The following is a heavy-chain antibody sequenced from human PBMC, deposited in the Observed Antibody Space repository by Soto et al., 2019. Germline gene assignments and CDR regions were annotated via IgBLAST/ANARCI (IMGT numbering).Heavy chain of an antibody. CDR3: ARHDEANYYGSGTPPGFDY. J-gene: IGHJ4*02. D-gene: IGHD3-10*01. CDR1: GYSFTSYW. Sequence: PGESLKISCKGSGYSFTSYWIGWVRQMPGKGLEWMGIIYPGDSDTRYSPSFQGQVTISADKSISTAYLQWSSLKASDTAMYYCARHDEANYYGSGTPPGFDYWGQGTLVTVSS. CDR2: IYPGDSDT. V-gene: IGHV5-51*01.